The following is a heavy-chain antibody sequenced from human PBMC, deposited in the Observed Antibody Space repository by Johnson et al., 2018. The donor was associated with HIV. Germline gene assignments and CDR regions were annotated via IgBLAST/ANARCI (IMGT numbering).Heavy chain of an antibody. J-gene: IGHJ3*02. D-gene: IGHD6-13*01. CDR3: ASITTIAAAGRGAVDI. V-gene: IGHV3-74*02. CDR2: INSDGSST. Sequence: MLLVESGGGLVKPGGSLRLSCAASGFTFSNAWMSWVRQAPGKGLVWVSRINSDGSSTSYAESVKGRFTISRDNAKNTLYLQMDSRGAEDTAVDYSASITTIAAAGRGAVDIWGQGTMVTVSS. CDR1: GFTFSNAW.